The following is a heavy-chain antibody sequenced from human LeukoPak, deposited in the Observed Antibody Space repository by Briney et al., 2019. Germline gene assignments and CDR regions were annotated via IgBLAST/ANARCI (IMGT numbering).Heavy chain of an antibody. D-gene: IGHD3-10*01. CDR3: ARVAYGSGSQTFYYYGMDV. V-gene: IGHV4-59*01. CDR2: IYHTGSA. CDR1: GASISSYY. Sequence: SETLSLTCTVSGASISSYYWSWIRQPPGKGLEWIGYIYHTGSANPNASLKSRVTISVDTSKNQFSLKLRSVTAADTAVYYCARVAYGSGSQTFYYYGMDVWGQGTTVTVSS. J-gene: IGHJ6*02.